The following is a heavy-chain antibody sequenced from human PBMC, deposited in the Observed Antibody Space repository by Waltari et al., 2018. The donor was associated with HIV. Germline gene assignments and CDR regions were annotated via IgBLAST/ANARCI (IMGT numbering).Heavy chain of an antibody. CDR3: ARDFWGGYYYGMDV. V-gene: IGHV3-21*01. J-gene: IGHJ6*02. CDR1: GFTLSSDS. D-gene: IGHD3-16*01. CDR2: ISSSSSYI. Sequence: EVQLVESGGGLLKPGGSLRLSCAASGFTLSSDSMNWARQAPGKGLEWVSSISSSSSYIYYADSVKGRFTISRDNAKNSLYLQMNSLRAEDTAVYYCARDFWGGYYYGMDVWGQGTTVTVSS.